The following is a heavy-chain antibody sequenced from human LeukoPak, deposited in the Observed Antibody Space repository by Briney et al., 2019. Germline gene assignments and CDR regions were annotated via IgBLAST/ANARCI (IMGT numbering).Heavy chain of an antibody. V-gene: IGHV4-61*02. CDR3: ARRGPIAAAGTYSRYYYYYMDV. CDR2: IYTSGST. Sequence: SETLSLTCTVSGGSISSGSYYWSWIRQPAGKGLGWIGRIYTSGSTNYNPSLKSRVTISVDTSKNQFSLKLSSVTAADTAVYYCARRGPIAAAGTYSRYYYYYMDVWGKGTTVTISS. D-gene: IGHD6-13*01. CDR1: GGSISSGSYY. J-gene: IGHJ6*03.